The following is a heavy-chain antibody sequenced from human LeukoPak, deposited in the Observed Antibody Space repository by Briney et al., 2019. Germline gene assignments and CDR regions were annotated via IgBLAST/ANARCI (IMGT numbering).Heavy chain of an antibody. CDR1: GYTFTSYY. CDR2: INPNSGGT. D-gene: IGHD3-10*01. V-gene: IGHV1-2*02. Sequence: ASVKVSCKASGYTFTSYYMHWVRQAPGQGLEWMGWINPNSGGTNYAQKFQGRVTMTRDTSISTAYMELSRLRSDDTAVYYCARRQLLWFGELLSWDYWGQGTLVTVSS. J-gene: IGHJ4*02. CDR3: ARRQLLWFGELLSWDY.